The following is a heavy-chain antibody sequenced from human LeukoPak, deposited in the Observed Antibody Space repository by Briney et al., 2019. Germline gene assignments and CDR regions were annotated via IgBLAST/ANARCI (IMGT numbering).Heavy chain of an antibody. D-gene: IGHD5-18*01. CDR1: GFTFSSYS. CDR3: ARARYSYGTVDY. J-gene: IGHJ4*02. CDR2: ISSSSSYI. V-gene: IGHV3-21*01. Sequence: GGSLRLSCAASGFTFSSYSMNWVRQAPGKWLEWVSSISSSSSYIYYADSVKGRFTISRDNAKNSLYLQMNSLRAEDTAVYYCARARYSYGTVDYWGQGTLVTVSS.